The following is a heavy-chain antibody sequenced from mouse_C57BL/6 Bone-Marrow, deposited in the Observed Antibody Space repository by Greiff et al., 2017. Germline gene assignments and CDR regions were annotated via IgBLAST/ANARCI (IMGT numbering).Heavy chain of an antibody. V-gene: IGHV6-6*01. D-gene: IGHD2-4*01. Sequence: DVHLVESGGGLVQPGGSMKLSCAASGFTFSDAWMDWVRQSPEKGLEWVAEIRNKANNHATYYAESVKGRFTISRDDSKSSVYLQMNSLRAEDTGIYYCTRPLYYDYDVGAYWGQGTLVTVSA. CDR3: TRPLYYDYDVGAY. J-gene: IGHJ3*01. CDR2: IRNKANNHAT. CDR1: GFTFSDAW.